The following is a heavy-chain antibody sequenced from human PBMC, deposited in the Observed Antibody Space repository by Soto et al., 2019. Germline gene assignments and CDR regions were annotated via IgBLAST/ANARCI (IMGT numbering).Heavy chain of an antibody. CDR3: ARDWGDTGRQYYFDF. CDR1: GYNFIANY. D-gene: IGHD2-15*01. V-gene: IGHV1-2*02. Sequence: ASVKVSCTASGYNFIANYIHWVRQAPGQGLEWVGWINPATGDTKCVQDFRERITMTRDTSITTTYMELTSLRSDDTAIYYCARDWGDTGRQYYFDFWGQGTQVTVSS. J-gene: IGHJ4*02. CDR2: INPATGDT.